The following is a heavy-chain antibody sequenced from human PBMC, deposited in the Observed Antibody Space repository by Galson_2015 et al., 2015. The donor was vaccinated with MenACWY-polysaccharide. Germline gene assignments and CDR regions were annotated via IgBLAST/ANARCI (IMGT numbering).Heavy chain of an antibody. J-gene: IGHJ3*02. CDR3: APLVVPAARRDPFSYDGSVDHAFAI. Sequence: ETLSLTCTFSGGSVSSGSYYWSWIRQPPGEGLAWIGYIYYSGSTNYNPSLRSRVTISLDTSKKQFSLRLSSVAAADTAVYYWAPLVVPAARRDPFSYDGSVDHAFAIWGQGTMVTVSS. D-gene: IGHD2-2*01. CDR1: GGSVSSGSYY. V-gene: IGHV4-61*01. CDR2: IYYSGST.